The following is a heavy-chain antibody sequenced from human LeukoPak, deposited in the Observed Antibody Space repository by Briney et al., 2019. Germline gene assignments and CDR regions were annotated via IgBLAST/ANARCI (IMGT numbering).Heavy chain of an antibody. CDR1: GFTFSGSA. V-gene: IGHV3-73*01. CDR3: TRRASYYYGMDV. Sequence: GGSLRLSCAASGFTFSGSAMHWVRQASGKGLEWVGRIRSKANSYATAYAASVKGRFTISRDDSKNTAYLQMNSLKTEDTAVYYYTRRASYYYGMDVWGKGTTVTVSS. J-gene: IGHJ6*04. CDR2: IRSKANSYAT.